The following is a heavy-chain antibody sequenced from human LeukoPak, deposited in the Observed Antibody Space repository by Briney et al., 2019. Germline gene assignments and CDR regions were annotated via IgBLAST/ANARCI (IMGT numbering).Heavy chain of an antibody. D-gene: IGHD5-18*01. CDR2: IFHGGST. V-gene: IGHV4-4*02. CDR3: ARDLGYSYGDAFDI. J-gene: IGHJ3*02. Sequence: SGTLSLTCAVSGGSISSDNWWSWVRQPPGKGLEWIGEIFHGGSTTYNPSLKSRVTMSVDKSKNQFSLKLSSVTAADTAVYYCARDLGYSYGDAFDIWGQGTMVTVSS. CDR1: GGSISSDNW.